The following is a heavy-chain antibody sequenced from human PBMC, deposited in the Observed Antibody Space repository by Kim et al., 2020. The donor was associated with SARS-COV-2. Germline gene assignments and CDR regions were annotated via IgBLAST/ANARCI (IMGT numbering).Heavy chain of an antibody. Sequence: SETLSLTCAVYGGSFSGYYWSWIRQPPGKGLEWIGEINHSGSTNYNPSLKSRVTISVDTSKNQFSLKLSSVTAADTAVYYCARTYGSGRPAMRAFDIWG. D-gene: IGHD3-10*01. J-gene: IGHJ3*02. CDR3: ARTYGSGRPAMRAFDI. CDR1: GGSFSGYY. CDR2: INHSGST. V-gene: IGHV4-34*01.